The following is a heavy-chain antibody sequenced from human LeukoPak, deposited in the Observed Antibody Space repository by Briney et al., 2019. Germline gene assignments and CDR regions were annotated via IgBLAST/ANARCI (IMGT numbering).Heavy chain of an antibody. V-gene: IGHV6-1*01. Sequence: SQTLSLTCAISGDSVSNNKAAWNWIRQSPSRGLEWLGRTFYRSKWYTDYAGSVQSRLTVNPDTSNNQFYLHLNSVTPEDTAVYYCARGTPSGSYTAFDYWGQGILVTVPS. D-gene: IGHD1-26*01. CDR3: ARGTPSGSYTAFDY. CDR1: GDSVSNNKAA. J-gene: IGHJ4*02. CDR2: TFYRSKWYT.